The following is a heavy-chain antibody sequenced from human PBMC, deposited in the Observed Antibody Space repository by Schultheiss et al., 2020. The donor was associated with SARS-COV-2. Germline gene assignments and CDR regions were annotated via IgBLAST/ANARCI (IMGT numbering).Heavy chain of an antibody. J-gene: IGHJ6*02. CDR2: ISSSGSTI. CDR3: AIWSLEWLLSVDYYGMDV. V-gene: IGHV3-48*04. D-gene: IGHD3-3*01. Sequence: GGSLRLSCAASGFTFSSYAMSWVRQAPGKGLEWVSYISSSGSTIYYADSVKGRFTISRDNAKNSLYLQMNSLRAEDTAVYYCAIWSLEWLLSVDYYGMDVWGQGTTVTVSS. CDR1: GFTFSSYA.